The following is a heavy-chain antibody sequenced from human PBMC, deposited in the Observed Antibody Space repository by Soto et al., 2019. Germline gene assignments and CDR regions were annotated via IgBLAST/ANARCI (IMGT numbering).Heavy chain of an antibody. D-gene: IGHD2-21*02. CDR3: ARVRGPSTVTATDRYYYYYYGMDV. J-gene: IGHJ6*02. CDR2: INPSGGST. V-gene: IGHV1-46*01. CDR1: GYTFTSYY. Sequence: GASVKVSCKASGYTFTSYYMHWVRQAPGQGLEWMGIINPSGGSTSYAQKFQGRVTMTRDTSTSTVYMELSSLRSEDTAVYYCARVRGPSTVTATDRYYYYYYGMDVWGQGTTVTVS.